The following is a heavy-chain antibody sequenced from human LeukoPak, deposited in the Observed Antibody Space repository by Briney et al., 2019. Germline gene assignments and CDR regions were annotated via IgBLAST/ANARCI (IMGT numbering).Heavy chain of an antibody. Sequence: GGSLRLSCAASGFTFRSYWMHWVRQAPGKGLVWVSRSNSDGSSTTYADSVKGRFTISRDNAKNSLYLQMSNLRAEDTAVYFCARGGGLDVWGQGATVTVSS. CDR1: GFTFRSYW. V-gene: IGHV3-74*01. CDR3: ARGGGLDV. J-gene: IGHJ6*02. CDR2: SNSDGSST. D-gene: IGHD3-16*01.